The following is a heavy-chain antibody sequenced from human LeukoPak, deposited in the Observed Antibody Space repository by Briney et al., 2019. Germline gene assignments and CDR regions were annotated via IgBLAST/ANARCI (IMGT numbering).Heavy chain of an antibody. J-gene: IGHJ4*02. D-gene: IGHD3-10*01. CDR2: FDPEDGET. Sequence: ASVKVSCKASGYTFISYGITWVRQAPGKGLEWMGGFDPEDGETIYAQKFQGRVTMTEDTSTDTAYMELSSLRSEDTAVYYCATDPMVRGVIAFDYWGQGTLVTVSS. CDR3: ATDPMVRGVIAFDY. V-gene: IGHV1-24*01. CDR1: GYTFISYG.